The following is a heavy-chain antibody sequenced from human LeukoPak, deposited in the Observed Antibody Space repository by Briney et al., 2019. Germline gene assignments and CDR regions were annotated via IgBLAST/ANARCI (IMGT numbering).Heavy chain of an antibody. J-gene: IGHJ4*02. CDR3: AREIGPRQLHLWGSAFDY. V-gene: IGHV1-46*01. Sequence: DSVKASCNASRYTFINSDIHSVRQAARQQLERRGGINPSGGTTIYSHNFKRRVTMARDTTTRKVYMELSSLRSEDTAVYYCAREIGPRQLHLWGSAFDYWGQGTLVTVSS. CDR2: INPSGGTT. CDR1: RYTFINSD. D-gene: IGHD5-18*01.